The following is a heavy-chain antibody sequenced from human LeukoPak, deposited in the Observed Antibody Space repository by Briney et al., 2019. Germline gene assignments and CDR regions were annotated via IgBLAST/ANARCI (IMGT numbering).Heavy chain of an antibody. CDR3: ARDAPYGGKRGNWFDP. D-gene: IGHD4-23*01. Sequence: PGGSLRLSCAASGFTFSSYWMSWVRQAPGKGLEWVANIKQDGSEKYYVDSVKGRFTISRDNAKNSLYLQMNSLRAEDTAVYYCARDAPYGGKRGNWFDPWGQGTLVTVSS. CDR1: GFTFSSYW. J-gene: IGHJ5*02. CDR2: IKQDGSEK. V-gene: IGHV3-7*01.